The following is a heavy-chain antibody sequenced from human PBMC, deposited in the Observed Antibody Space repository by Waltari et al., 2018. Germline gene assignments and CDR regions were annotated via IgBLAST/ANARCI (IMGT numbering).Heavy chain of an antibody. V-gene: IGHV4-34*01. Sequence: QVQLQQWGAGLLKPSETLSLTCAVYGGSFSGYYWSWILQPPGKGLEWIVEINHSGRTNYSPSLKSRVTIAADASKNLVSLKLTSVTAADTAMYYCARDGGNVVPLWGLGTAVTVSS. CDR3: ARDGGNVVPL. CDR2: INHSGRT. D-gene: IGHD2-15*01. J-gene: IGHJ6*02. CDR1: GGSFSGYY.